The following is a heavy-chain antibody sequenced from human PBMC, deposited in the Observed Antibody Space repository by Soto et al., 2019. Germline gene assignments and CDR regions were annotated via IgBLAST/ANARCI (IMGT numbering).Heavy chain of an antibody. CDR3: VRLYGGNYYWYFDL. D-gene: IGHD1-26*01. CDR1: SGSISSSSYY. CDR2: IYYGGST. V-gene: IGHV4-39*01. Sequence: QLQLQESGPGLVKPSETLSLTCTVSSGSISSSSYYWGWIRQPPGKGLEWIGSIYYGGSTYYNPSLKSRVTIPIDTSKNQFSLKLSSVTAADTAVYYCVRLYGGNYYWYFDLWGRGTLVTVSS. J-gene: IGHJ2*01.